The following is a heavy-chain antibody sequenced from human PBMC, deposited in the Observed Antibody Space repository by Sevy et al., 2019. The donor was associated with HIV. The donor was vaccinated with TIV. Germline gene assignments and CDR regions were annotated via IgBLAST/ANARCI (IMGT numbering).Heavy chain of an antibody. CDR3: ARDPNPPCNWNYVWFDP. D-gene: IGHD1-7*01. J-gene: IGHJ5*02. Sequence: SQTLSLTCAISGDSVSSNSAAWNWIRQSPSRGLEWLGRTYYRSKWYNDYAVSVKSRITINPDTSKNQYSLQLNSVTPEDTAVYYCARDPNPPCNWNYVWFDPWGQGTLVTVSS. CDR1: GDSVSSNSAA. V-gene: IGHV6-1*01. CDR2: TYYRSKWYN.